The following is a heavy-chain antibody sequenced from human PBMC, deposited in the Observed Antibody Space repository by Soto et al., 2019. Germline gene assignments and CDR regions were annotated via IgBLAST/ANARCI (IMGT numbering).Heavy chain of an antibody. V-gene: IGHV3-30*09. CDR1: GFIFSDYA. D-gene: IGHD6-13*01. CDR2: ISYGGDNK. CDR3: AKARHSTSWYGLEADF. Sequence: QVQLVESGGGVVQPGRSLRLSCAASGFIFSDYAMHWVRQAPGKGLEWVAVISYGGDNKYYADSVRGRFAISRDNLKNTLDLQMNSLNPDDTAMYHCAKARHSTSWYGLEADFWGQGTLVTVSS. J-gene: IGHJ4*02.